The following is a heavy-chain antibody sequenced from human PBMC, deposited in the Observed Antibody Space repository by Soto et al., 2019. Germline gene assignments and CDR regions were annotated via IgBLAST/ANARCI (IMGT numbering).Heavy chain of an antibody. D-gene: IGHD1-26*01. J-gene: IGHJ6*02. CDR2: IIPIFGTA. CDR1: GGTFSSYA. V-gene: IGHV1-69*01. Sequence: QVQLVQSGAEVKNPGSSVTVSCKASGGTFSSYAISWVRQAPGQGLEWMGGIIPIFGTANYAQQFQGRVTITADESTSTAYMELSSLRSEDTAVYYCARAGGARGPYYYGMDVWGQGTTVTVSS. CDR3: ARAGGARGPYYYGMDV.